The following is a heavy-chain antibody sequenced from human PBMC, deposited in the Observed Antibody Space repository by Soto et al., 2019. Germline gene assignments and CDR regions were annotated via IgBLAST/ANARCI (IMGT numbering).Heavy chain of an antibody. CDR2: FCYTGST. CDR1: GGSISGRC. Sequence: SETLSLTCTVSGGSISGRCWSWVRQSPGKGLEWIGYFCYTGSTNYNPSLKSRVTISVDRSKTQCSLKLTSVTAADTAVYYCAKSHYDSTGYYIIDHWGQGTLVTVSS. D-gene: IGHD3-22*01. V-gene: IGHV4-59*01. J-gene: IGHJ5*02. CDR3: AKSHYDSTGYYIIDH.